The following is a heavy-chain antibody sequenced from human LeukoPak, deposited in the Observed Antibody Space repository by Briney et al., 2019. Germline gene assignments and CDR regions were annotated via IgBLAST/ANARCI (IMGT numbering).Heavy chain of an antibody. J-gene: IGHJ4*02. Sequence: SETLSLTCTVSGGSISSSSYYWGWIRQHPGKGLEWIGSIYYTGNTYYNASLKSRVTISIDTSKNQISLRLTSVTVTDTAMYYCARQTGSGLFTLPGGQGTLVTVSS. D-gene: IGHD3/OR15-3a*01. CDR1: GGSISSSSYY. CDR2: IYYTGNT. CDR3: ARQTGSGLFTLP. V-gene: IGHV4-39*01.